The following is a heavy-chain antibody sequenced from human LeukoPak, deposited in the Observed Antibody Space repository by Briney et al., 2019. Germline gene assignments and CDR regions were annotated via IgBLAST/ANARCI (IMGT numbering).Heavy chain of an antibody. CDR1: GFAFSSYTIN. D-gene: IGHD3-16*01. CDR2: IYYSGST. V-gene: IGHV4-39*01. CDR3: ARHYGP. J-gene: IGHJ5*02. Sequence: GSLRLSCAASGFAFSSYTINWVRQAPGKGLEWIGSIYYSGSTYYNPSLKSRVTISVDTSKNQFSLKLSSVTAADTAVYYCARHYGPWGQGTLVTVSS.